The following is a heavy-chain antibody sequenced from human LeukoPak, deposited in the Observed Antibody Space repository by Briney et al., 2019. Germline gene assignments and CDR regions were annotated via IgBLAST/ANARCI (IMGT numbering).Heavy chain of an antibody. J-gene: IGHJ1*01. Sequence: SGPTLVKPSETLSLTCTVSGGSISSGGYYWSWIRQHPGKGLEWIGYIYYSGSTYYNPSLKSRVTISVDTSKNQFSLKLSSVTAADTAVYYCATSQPVGYSSSTWERQNSPEQEYFQHWGQGTLVTVSS. CDR2: IYYSGST. CDR1: GGSISSGGYY. CDR3: ATSQPVGYSSSTWERQNSPEQEYFQH. D-gene: IGHD6-13*01. V-gene: IGHV4-31*03.